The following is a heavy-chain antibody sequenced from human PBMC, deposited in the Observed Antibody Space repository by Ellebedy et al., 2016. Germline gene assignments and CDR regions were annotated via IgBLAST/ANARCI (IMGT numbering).Heavy chain of an antibody. J-gene: IGHJ4*02. CDR2: ISDRGTT. V-gene: IGHV4-39*07. CDR1: GASISSSSYT. Sequence: SETLSLXXPVSGASISSSSYTWGWIRQPPGKGLEWIASISDRGTTYYNPSLKSRATISLDTSKNQFSLRLNSLNAADTAIYYCARELRWFEEPRYDHWGQGTQVIVSS. CDR3: ARELRWFEEPRYDH. D-gene: IGHD3-10*01.